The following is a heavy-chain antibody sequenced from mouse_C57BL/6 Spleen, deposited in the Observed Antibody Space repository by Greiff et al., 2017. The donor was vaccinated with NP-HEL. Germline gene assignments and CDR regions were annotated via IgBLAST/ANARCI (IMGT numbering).Heavy chain of an antibody. J-gene: IGHJ4*01. CDR1: GYTFTSYW. D-gene: IGHD2-2*01. Sequence: VQLQQPGAELVKPGASVKLSCKASGYTFTSYWMQWVKQRPGQGLEWIGEIDPSDSYTNYNQKFKGKATLTVDTSSSTAYMQLSSLTSEDSAVYYCARGGYDGDYYAMDYWGQGTSVTVSS. V-gene: IGHV1-50*01. CDR2: IDPSDSYT. CDR3: ARGGYDGDYYAMDY.